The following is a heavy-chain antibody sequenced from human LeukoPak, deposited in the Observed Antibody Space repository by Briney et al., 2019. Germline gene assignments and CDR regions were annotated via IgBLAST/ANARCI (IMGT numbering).Heavy chain of an antibody. V-gene: IGHV4-39*01. J-gene: IGHJ4*02. Sequence: PSETLSLTCTVSGGSISSSSYYWGWIRQPPGKGLEWIGSIYYSGSTYYNPSPKSRVTISVDTSKNQFSLKLSSVTAADTAVYYCASQTREYCSGGSCYRWLQPKHLFDYWGQGTLVTVSS. CDR3: ASQTREYCSGGSCYRWLQPKHLFDY. CDR2: IYYSGST. D-gene: IGHD2-15*01. CDR1: GGSISSSSYY.